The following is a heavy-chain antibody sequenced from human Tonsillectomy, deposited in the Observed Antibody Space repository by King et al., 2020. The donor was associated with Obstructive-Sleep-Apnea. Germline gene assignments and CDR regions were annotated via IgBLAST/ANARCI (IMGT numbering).Heavy chain of an antibody. J-gene: IGHJ6*02. CDR3: ARDQGDIVVVPPAMQNYYGMDV. V-gene: IGHV1-18*01. CDR1: GYTFTSYG. CDR2: ISAYNGNT. D-gene: IGHD2-2*01. Sequence: QLVPSGAEVKKPGASVKVSCKASGYTFTSYGISWVRQAPGQGLAWMGWISAYNGNTIHAQNLQGRVTMTTDTSTSTANMEVRSLRSDDTAVYYCARDQGDIVVVPPAMQNYYGMDVWGQGTTVTVSS.